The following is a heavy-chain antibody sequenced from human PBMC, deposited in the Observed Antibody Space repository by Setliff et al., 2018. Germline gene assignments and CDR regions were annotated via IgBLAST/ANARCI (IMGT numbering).Heavy chain of an antibody. Sequence: PGGSLRLSCAASGFTFSSYRMHWVRQAPGKGLEWVAVIWHDGGNKYHADSVTGRFTISRDNSRDTLYLQMNNLRVEDTAVYYCVRDPPGSGFAFESWGQGTLVTVSS. CDR3: VRDPPGSGFAFES. CDR1: GFTFSSYR. CDR2: IWHDGGNK. D-gene: IGHD6-19*01. V-gene: IGHV3-33*08. J-gene: IGHJ4*02.